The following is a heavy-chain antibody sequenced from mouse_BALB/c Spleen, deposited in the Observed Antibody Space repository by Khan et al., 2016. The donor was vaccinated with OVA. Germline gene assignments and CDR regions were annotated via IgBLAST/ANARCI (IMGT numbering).Heavy chain of an antibody. CDR2: IYPGTDNS. J-gene: IGHJ2*01. V-gene: IGHV1-76*01. CDR3: AREEALYHFDH. Sequence: QVQLKESGAELVRPGASVKLSCKTSGYTFTSYWIHWVKQRSGQGLEWIARIYPGTDNSYYNEKFKDKATLTADKSSSTAYIHLSSLKSADSDVCFCAREEALYHFDHWGQGTTLTVSS. D-gene: IGHD3-2*02. CDR1: GYTFTSYW.